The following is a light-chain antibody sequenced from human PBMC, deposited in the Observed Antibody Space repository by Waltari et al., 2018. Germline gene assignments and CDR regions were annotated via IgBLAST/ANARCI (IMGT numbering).Light chain of an antibody. V-gene: IGLV4-69*01. Sequence: LVLTQSPSASASLGASVKLTRTLSSGHSSYAIAWHQQQPEKGPRYLMKLNSDGSHSKGDGIPDRFSGSSSGAERYLTISSLQSEDEADYYCQTWGTGIWVFGGGTKLTVL. J-gene: IGLJ3*02. CDR3: QTWGTGIWV. CDR2: LNSDGSH. CDR1: SGHSSYA.